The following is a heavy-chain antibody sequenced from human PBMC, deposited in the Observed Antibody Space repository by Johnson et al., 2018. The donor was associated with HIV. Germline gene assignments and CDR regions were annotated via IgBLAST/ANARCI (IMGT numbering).Heavy chain of an antibody. CDR2: ISRSGSTI. CDR1: GITVNTNY. CDR3: AREAQTHAFDI. J-gene: IGHJ3*02. Sequence: QVQLVESGGGLVQSGGSLRLSCAASGITVNTNYMSWVRRAPGKGLEWVSYISRSGSTIYYADSVKGRFTISRDNSKNTLYLQMNSLRAGDTAVYYCAREAQTHAFDIWGQGTMVTVSS. D-gene: IGHD4-23*01. V-gene: IGHV3-11*04.